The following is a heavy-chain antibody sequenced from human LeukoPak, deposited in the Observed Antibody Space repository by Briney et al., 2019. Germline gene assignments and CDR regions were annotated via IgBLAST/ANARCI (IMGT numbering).Heavy chain of an antibody. D-gene: IGHD1-14*01. V-gene: IGHV4-39*07. CDR1: GDSVSSSSHY. CDR3: ARRGLTGEPR. Sequence: PSETLSLTCTVSGDSVSSSSHYWVWIRQPPGKGLEWSGSVYYGGTTYNAPSFTGRVTVSVDMSMNQFSLKLNSVTAADTAIYFCARRGLTGEPRWGKGATITVSS. J-gene: IGHJ6*04. CDR2: VYYGGTT.